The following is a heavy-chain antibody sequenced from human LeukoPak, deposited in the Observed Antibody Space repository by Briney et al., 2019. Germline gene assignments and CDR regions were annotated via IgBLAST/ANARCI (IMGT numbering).Heavy chain of an antibody. D-gene: IGHD3-22*01. CDR1: GITLSNYG. CDR2: ISDSGSNT. J-gene: IGHJ4*02. V-gene: IGHV3-23*01. Sequence: GGSLRLSCAVSGITLSNYGMSWVRQAPGKGLEWVAGISDSGSNTKYADSVKGRFTISRDNPKNTLYLHMNSLRAEDTAVYFCAKRGVVIRVILVGFHKEAYYFDSWGQGALVTISS. CDR3: AKRGVVIRVILVGFHKEAYYFDS.